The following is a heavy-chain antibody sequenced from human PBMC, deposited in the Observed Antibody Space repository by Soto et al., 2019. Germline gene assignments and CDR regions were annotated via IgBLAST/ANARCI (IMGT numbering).Heavy chain of an antibody. CDR1: GFTFSSYA. V-gene: IGHV3-30-3*01. CDR2: ISYDGSNK. Sequence: GGSLRLSCAASGFTFSSYAMHWVRQAPGKGLEWVAVISYDGSNKYYADSVKGRFTISRDNSKNTLYLQMNSLRAEDTAVYYCARDRSGYSSFDPWGQGTLATVSS. D-gene: IGHD5-18*01. J-gene: IGHJ5*02. CDR3: ARDRSGYSSFDP.